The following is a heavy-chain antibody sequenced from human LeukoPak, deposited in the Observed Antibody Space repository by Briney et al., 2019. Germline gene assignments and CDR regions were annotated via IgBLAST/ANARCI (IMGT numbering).Heavy chain of an antibody. CDR2: ISYDGSNK. J-gene: IGHJ4*02. Sequence: LSLTCAVSGGSISSGGYSWSWVRQAPGKGLEWVAVISYDGSNKYYADSVKGRFTISRDNSKNTLYLQMNSLRAEDTAVYYCAKDGYYYDSSGPTADWGQGTLVTVSS. V-gene: IGHV3-30*18. D-gene: IGHD3-22*01. CDR3: AKDGYYYDSSGPTAD. CDR1: GGSISSGG.